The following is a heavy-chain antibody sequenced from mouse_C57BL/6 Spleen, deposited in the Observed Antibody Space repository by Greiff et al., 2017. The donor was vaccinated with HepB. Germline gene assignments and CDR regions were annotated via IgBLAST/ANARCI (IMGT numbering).Heavy chain of an antibody. V-gene: IGHV1-72*01. CDR2: IDPNSGGT. CDR3: ARWEITAVVGCAMDY. D-gene: IGHD1-1*01. CDR1: GYTFTSYW. Sequence: QVQLQQPGAELVKPGASVKLSCKASGYTFTSYWMHWVKQRPGRGLEWIGRIDPNSGGTKYNEKFKSKATLTVDKPSSTAYMQLSSLTSEDSAVYECARWEITAVVGCAMDYWGKGTSVTVSS. J-gene: IGHJ4*01.